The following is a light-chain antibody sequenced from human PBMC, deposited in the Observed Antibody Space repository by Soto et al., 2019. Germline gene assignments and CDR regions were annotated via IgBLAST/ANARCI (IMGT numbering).Light chain of an antibody. V-gene: IGKV3-11*01. CDR3: QQRSNWPIT. J-gene: IGKJ5*01. CDR2: DAS. CDR1: QSVSSY. Sequence: ERVLTQSPATLSLSPGKRATLSCRASQSVSSYLAWYQQKPGQAPRLLIYDASNRATGIPARFSGSGSGTDFTLTISSLEPEDFAVYYCQQRSNWPITFGQGTRLEIK.